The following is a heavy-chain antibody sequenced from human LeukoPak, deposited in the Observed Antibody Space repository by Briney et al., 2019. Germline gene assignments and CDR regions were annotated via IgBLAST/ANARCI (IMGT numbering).Heavy chain of an antibody. Sequence: SQTLSLTCTVSGGSISSGDYYWSWIRQPPGKGLEWIGYIYYSGSTYYNPSLKSRVTISVDTSKNQCSLKLSSVTAADTAVYYCARVSNYYGMDVWGQGTTVTVSS. J-gene: IGHJ6*02. CDR3: ARVSNYYGMDV. CDR1: GGSISSGDYY. V-gene: IGHV4-30-4*01. CDR2: IYYSGST.